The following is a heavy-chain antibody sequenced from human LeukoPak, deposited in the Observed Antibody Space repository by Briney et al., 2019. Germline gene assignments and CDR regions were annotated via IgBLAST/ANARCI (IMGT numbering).Heavy chain of an antibody. CDR3: ARHKWRGYSYGTPYYFDY. D-gene: IGHD5-18*01. Sequence: GESLKISCAASGFTFTTYAMYWVRQAPGKGLEWVAVISFDGSNKFYADSVKGRFTISRDNSKNTLYLQMNSLRPEDTAVYYCARHKWRGYSYGTPYYFDYWGQGTLVTVSS. V-gene: IGHV3-30-3*01. CDR2: ISFDGSNK. CDR1: GFTFTTYA. J-gene: IGHJ4*02.